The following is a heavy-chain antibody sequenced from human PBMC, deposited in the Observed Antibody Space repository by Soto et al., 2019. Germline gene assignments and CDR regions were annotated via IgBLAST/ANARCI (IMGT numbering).Heavy chain of an antibody. D-gene: IGHD3-10*01. J-gene: IGHJ6*03. CDR1: GFTFSSYS. CDR2: ISSSSSTI. V-gene: IGHV3-48*01. CDR3: ARAAALYHYNYYYYYMDV. Sequence: GGSLRLSCAASGFTFSSYSMNWVRQAPGKGLEWVSYISSSSSTIYYADSVKGRFTISRDNAKNSLYLQMNSLRAEDTAVYYCARAAALYHYNYYYYYMDVWGKGTTVTVSS.